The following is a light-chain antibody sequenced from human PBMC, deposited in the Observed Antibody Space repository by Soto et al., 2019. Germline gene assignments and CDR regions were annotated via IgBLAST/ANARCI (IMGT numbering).Light chain of an antibody. CDR3: TSCAVSNIWV. CDR2: EVN. Sequence: QSALTQPPSASGSPGQSVTITCTGTRSDVGAYNYVSWYQQYPVKAPKLMIYEVNKRPSGVPDRFSGSKSGKTASLTVSGLQPEDEADFHCTSCAVSNIWVFGGGTKLTVL. CDR1: RSDVGAYNY. J-gene: IGLJ3*02. V-gene: IGLV2-8*01.